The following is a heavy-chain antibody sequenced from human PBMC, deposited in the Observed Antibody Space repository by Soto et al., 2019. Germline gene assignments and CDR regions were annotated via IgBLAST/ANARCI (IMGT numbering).Heavy chain of an antibody. CDR3: ALGMFMDV. D-gene: IGHD3-16*01. J-gene: IGHJ6*04. V-gene: IGHV4-31*03. CDR1: GASLSSSGHY. CDR2: IDHSGTT. Sequence: QVQLQESGPGLMKPSQTLSLTCTVSGASLSSSGHYWNWVRQHPGKGLEWIGYIDHSGTTYYNPSLKSRLAMSIDPSKNQLSLEVTSVTAADTALYFCALGMFMDVWGRGTRVTVSA.